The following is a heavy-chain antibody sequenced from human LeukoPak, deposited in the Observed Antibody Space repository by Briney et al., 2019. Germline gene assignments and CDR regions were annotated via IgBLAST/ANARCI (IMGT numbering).Heavy chain of an antibody. CDR1: ELPIRNNA. J-gene: IGHJ4*02. V-gene: IGHV3-30-3*01. CDR2: ISSEVDKK. Sequence: PAFSLTLSHAPHELPIRNNAKDWRRPGTGKGLAWLAVISSEVDKKYYADSVEGRFTISRDNSKYTLYLQMNSLTPEDTAVYYCATPGSVSLMLHYFDYWGQGTLVTVSS. CDR3: ATPGSVSLMLHYFDY. D-gene: IGHD3-16*01.